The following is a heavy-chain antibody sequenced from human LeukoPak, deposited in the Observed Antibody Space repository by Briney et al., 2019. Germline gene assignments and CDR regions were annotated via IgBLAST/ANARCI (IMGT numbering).Heavy chain of an antibody. V-gene: IGHV3-66*01. Sequence: GGSLRLSCASSGFTIGGFAMTWVRQAPGKGLEWVSSIGSDYKTHYSDSVKGRFTISRDNSKNTLYLQMNSLRAEDTAVYYCARGGLYGDYGWGQGTLVTVSS. CDR3: ARGGLYGDYG. J-gene: IGHJ4*02. CDR2: IGSDYKT. D-gene: IGHD4-17*01. CDR1: GFTIGGFA.